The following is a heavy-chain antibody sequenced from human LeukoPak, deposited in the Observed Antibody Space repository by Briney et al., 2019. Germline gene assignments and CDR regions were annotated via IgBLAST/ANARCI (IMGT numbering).Heavy chain of an antibody. CDR3: AKYLGGAFDS. Sequence: GGSLRLSCAASGFTFRSYWMSWVRLAPGKGLEWLGHINQEGSRTDHADSVKGRFTISRDNSRNLLYLHMNNLRAEDTAVYYCAKYLGGAFDSWGQGILVTVSS. D-gene: IGHD2/OR15-2a*01. V-gene: IGHV3-7*01. J-gene: IGHJ4*02. CDR2: INQEGSRT. CDR1: GFTFRSYW.